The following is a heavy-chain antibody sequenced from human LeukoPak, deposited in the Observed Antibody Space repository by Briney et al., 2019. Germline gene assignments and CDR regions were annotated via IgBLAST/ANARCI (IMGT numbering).Heavy chain of an antibody. CDR1: GFTFSNYW. Sequence: GGSLRLSCAASGFTFSNYWMNWVRQAPGKGLEWVSSISSSSSYIYYADSVKGRFTISRDNAKNSLYLQMNSLRAEDTAVYYCARDLQQLDFDYWGQGTLVTVSS. CDR2: ISSSSSYI. V-gene: IGHV3-21*01. CDR3: ARDLQQLDFDY. J-gene: IGHJ4*02. D-gene: IGHD6-13*01.